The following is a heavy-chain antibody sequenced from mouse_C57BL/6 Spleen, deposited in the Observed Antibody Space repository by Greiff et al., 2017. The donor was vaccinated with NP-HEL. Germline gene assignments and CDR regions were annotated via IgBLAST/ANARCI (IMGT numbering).Heavy chain of an antibody. CDR3: SIFGGYDGGNAMDY. CDR2: IHPSDSDT. D-gene: IGHD3-1*01. V-gene: IGHV1-74*01. J-gene: IGHJ4*01. CDR1: GYTFTSYW. Sequence: VQLQQPGAELVKPGASVKVSCKASGYTFTSYWMHWVKQRPGQGLEWIGRIHPSDSDTNYNQKFKGKATLTVDKSSSTAYMQLSSLPSEDSAGDYCSIFGGYDGGNAMDYWGQGTSVTVSS.